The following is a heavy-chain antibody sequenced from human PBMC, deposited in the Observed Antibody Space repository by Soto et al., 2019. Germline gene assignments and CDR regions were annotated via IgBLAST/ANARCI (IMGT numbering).Heavy chain of an antibody. J-gene: IGHJ4*02. V-gene: IGHV1-3*01. Sequence: ASVKVSCKASGYTFTSYAMHWVRQAPGQRLEWMGWINAGNGNTKYSQKFQGRVTITRDTSASTAYMELSSLRSEDTAVYYCARGSVLLWFGELTPIDYWGQGTLVTVSS. D-gene: IGHD3-10*01. CDR3: ARGSVLLWFGELTPIDY. CDR2: INAGNGNT. CDR1: GYTFTSYA.